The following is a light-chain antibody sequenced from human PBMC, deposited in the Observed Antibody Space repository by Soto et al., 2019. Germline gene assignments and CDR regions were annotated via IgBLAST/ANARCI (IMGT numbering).Light chain of an antibody. V-gene: IGLV2-11*01. CDR3: CSYAGSYTYV. CDR1: SSDVGGYRY. CDR2: DVS. J-gene: IGLJ1*01. Sequence: QSVLTQPPSASGTPGQRVTISCTGTSSDVGGYRYVSWYQQHPGKAPKLMIYDVSTRPSGVPDRFSGSKSGNTASLTISGLQAEDEADYYCCSYAGSYTYVFGSGTKLTVL.